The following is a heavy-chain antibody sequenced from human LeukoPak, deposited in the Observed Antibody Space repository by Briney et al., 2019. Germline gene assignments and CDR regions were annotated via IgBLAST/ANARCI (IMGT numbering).Heavy chain of an antibody. J-gene: IGHJ4*02. CDR2: ISYDGSNK. Sequence: GGSLRLSCAASGFTFSDYAMHWVRQAPGKGLEWVAVISYDGSNKYYADSVKGRFTISRDNSKNTLYLQMNSLRAEDTAVYYCARGRDSSGLPPYYFDYWGQGTLVTVSS. CDR1: GFTFSDYA. CDR3: ARGRDSSGLPPYYFDY. D-gene: IGHD3-22*01. V-gene: IGHV3-30-3*01.